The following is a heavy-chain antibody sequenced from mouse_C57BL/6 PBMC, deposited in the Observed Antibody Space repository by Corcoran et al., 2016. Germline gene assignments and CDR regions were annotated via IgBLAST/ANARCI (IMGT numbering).Heavy chain of an antibody. D-gene: IGHD2-1*01. CDR3: ARPLYYGNYGYAMDY. Sequence: QIQLVQSGPELKKPGETVKISCKASGYTFTTYGMSWVKQAPGKGLKWMGWINTYSGVPTYADDFKGRFAFSLETSASTAYLQINNLKNEDTATYFCARPLYYGNYGYAMDYWGQGTSVTVSS. J-gene: IGHJ4*01. CDR1: GYTFTTYG. V-gene: IGHV9-3*01. CDR2: INTYSGVP.